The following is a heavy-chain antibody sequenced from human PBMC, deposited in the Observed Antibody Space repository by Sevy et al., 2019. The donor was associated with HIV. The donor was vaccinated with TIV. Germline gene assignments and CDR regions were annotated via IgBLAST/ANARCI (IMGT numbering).Heavy chain of an antibody. CDR3: ARGRGPDSGSYDY. J-gene: IGHJ4*02. Sequence: GGSLRLSCAASGFTFSSFAMTWVRQAPGKGLEWVSAVSGGGAGTHYADSAKGRFTISRDNSKTTLYLQMNSLRGEDTAVYYCARGRGPDSGSYDYWGQGTLVTVSS. D-gene: IGHD1-26*01. CDR2: VSGGGAGT. V-gene: IGHV3-23*01. CDR1: GFTFSSFA.